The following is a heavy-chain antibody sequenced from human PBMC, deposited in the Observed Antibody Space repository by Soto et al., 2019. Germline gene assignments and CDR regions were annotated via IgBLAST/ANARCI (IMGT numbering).Heavy chain of an antibody. CDR1: GGTFSSYT. CDR3: AAEYGANSA. CDR2: IIPIHGIA. J-gene: IGHJ4*02. V-gene: IGHV1-69*02. Sequence: QVQLVQSGAEVKKPGSSVKVSCKASGGTFSSYTINWVRQAPGQGLEWVGRIIPIHGIAKNAQKFQGRVTITADKSTSTAYMELSSLRSEDTAVYYCAAEYGANSAWGQGTLVTVSS. D-gene: IGHD4-17*01.